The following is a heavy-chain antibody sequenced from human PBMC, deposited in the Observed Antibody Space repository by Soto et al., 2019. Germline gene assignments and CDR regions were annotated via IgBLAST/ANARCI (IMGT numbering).Heavy chain of an antibody. CDR2: IYHSGST. Sequence: SETLSLTCAVSGGSISSSNWWSWVRQPPGKGLEWIGKIYHSGSTNYNPSLKSRVTISVDKSKNQFSLKLSSVTAADTAVYYRGGGKKGWGNYKRLFCLWGQGTPV. CDR3: GGGKKGWGNYKRLFCL. V-gene: IGHV4-4*02. D-gene: IGHD3-16*01. J-gene: IGHJ4*02. CDR1: GGSISSSNW.